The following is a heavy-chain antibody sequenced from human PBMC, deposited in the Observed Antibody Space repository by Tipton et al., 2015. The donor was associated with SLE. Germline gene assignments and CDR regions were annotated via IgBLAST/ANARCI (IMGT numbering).Heavy chain of an antibody. CDR2: IYYSGST. J-gene: IGHJ4*02. V-gene: IGHV4-59*01. Sequence: GLVKPSETLSLTCTVSGGSISSYYWSWIRQPPGKGLEWIGYIYYSGSTNYNPSLKSRVTISVDTSKNQFSLKLSSVTAADTAVYYCARGLRYSGSYLDYWGQGTLVTVSS. CDR1: GGSISSYY. CDR3: ARGLRYSGSYLDY. D-gene: IGHD1-26*01.